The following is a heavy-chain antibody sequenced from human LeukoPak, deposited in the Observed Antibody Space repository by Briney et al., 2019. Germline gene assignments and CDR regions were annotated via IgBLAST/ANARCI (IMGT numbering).Heavy chain of an antibody. CDR2: IYTSGST. CDR3: ARPYYDSSGYWFDP. V-gene: IGHV4-4*07. CDR1: GGSISSYY. Sequence: PSETLSLTCTVSGGSISSYYWSWIRQPAGKGLEWIGRIYTSGSTNYNPSLKSRVTMSVDTSKNQFSLKLSSVTAADTAVYYCARPYYDSSGYWFDPWGQGTLVTVSS. D-gene: IGHD3-22*01. J-gene: IGHJ5*02.